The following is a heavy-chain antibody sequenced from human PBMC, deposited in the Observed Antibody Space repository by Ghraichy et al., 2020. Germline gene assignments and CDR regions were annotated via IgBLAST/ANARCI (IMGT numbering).Heavy chain of an antibody. Sequence: ASVKVSCKAAGYTFTNYYIHWERQAPGQGLEWMGLINPSGGSTNYAQKFQGRVTMTRDTSTSTVYMELSSLRSEDTAVYYCARGSTTYYDILTAQVNDYWGQGTLVTVSS. CDR2: INPSGGST. V-gene: IGHV1-46*01. D-gene: IGHD3-9*01. CDR1: GYTFTNYY. CDR3: ARGSTTYYDILTAQVNDY. J-gene: IGHJ4*02.